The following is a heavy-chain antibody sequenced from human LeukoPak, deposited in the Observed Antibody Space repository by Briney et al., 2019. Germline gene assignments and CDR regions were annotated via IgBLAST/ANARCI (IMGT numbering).Heavy chain of an antibody. V-gene: IGHV3-30-3*01. J-gene: IGHJ4*02. Sequence: PGGSLRLSCAASGFTFSSYAMHWVRQAPGKGLEWVAVISYDGSNKYYADSVKGRFTISRDNSKNTLYLQMNSLRAEDTAVYYCAKDMAAAGTHWGQGTLVTVSS. CDR1: GFTFSSYA. CDR2: ISYDGSNK. D-gene: IGHD6-13*01. CDR3: AKDMAAAGTH.